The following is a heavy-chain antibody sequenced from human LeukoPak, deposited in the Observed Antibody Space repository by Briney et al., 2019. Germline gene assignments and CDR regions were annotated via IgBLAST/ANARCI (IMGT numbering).Heavy chain of an antibody. CDR1: GFTFDDYD. CDR2: INWSGGST. D-gene: IGHD5-24*01. J-gene: IGHJ4*02. V-gene: IGHV3-20*04. Sequence: GGSLRLSCAASGFTFDDYDMSWVRQTPGRGLERVSGINWSGGSTGYEDSVKGRFTVSRDNAKNSLYLHMNSLRAEDTALYYCARGWPQLGYFDYWGQGTLVTVSS. CDR3: ARGWPQLGYFDY.